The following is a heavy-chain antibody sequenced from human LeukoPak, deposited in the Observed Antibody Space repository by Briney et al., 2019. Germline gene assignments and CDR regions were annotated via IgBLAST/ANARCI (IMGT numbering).Heavy chain of an antibody. CDR2: IYSGGTT. Sequence: PGGSLRLSCVASGLSVNDNYMSWVRQGPGKGLEWVSVIYSGGTTHYAESVKGRFTISRDISKNTVYLQMNSLRVEDTATYYCARDLAAVPAGLPAPGSPWGQGTMVSVSS. V-gene: IGHV3-53*01. D-gene: IGHD6-13*01. J-gene: IGHJ3*01. CDR1: GLSVNDNY. CDR3: ARDLAAVPAGLPAPGSP.